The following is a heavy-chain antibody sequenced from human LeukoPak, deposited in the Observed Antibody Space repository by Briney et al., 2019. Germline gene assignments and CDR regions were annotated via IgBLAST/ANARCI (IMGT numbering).Heavy chain of an antibody. CDR2: INPNSGGT. J-gene: IGHJ4*02. CDR3: ARTSGYSSGWYEYYFDY. D-gene: IGHD6-19*01. V-gene: IGHV1-2*02. Sequence: ASVKVSCKASGYTFTGYYMHWVPQAPGQGLEGMGWINPNSGGTNYAQKFQGRVTMTRDTSISTAYMELSRLRSDDTAVYYCARTSGYSSGWYEYYFDYWGQGTLVTVSS. CDR1: GYTFTGYY.